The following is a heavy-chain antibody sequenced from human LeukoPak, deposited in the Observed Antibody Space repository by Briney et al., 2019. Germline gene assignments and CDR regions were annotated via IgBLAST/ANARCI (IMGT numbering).Heavy chain of an antibody. Sequence: SDSDTRYSPSFQGQVTISADKSISTPYLQWSSLKASDTAMYYCAMDSSGYYYVTRNFDYWGQGTLVTVSS. CDR3: AMDSSGYYYVTRNFDY. J-gene: IGHJ4*02. D-gene: IGHD3-22*01. CDR2: SDSDT. V-gene: IGHV5-51*01.